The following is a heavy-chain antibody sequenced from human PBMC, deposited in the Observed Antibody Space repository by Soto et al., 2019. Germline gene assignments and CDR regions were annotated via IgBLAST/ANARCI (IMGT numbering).Heavy chain of an antibody. CDR2: IKIDGTST. CDR3: TRDIFDGYVYYGMDV. J-gene: IGHJ6*02. CDR1: GFTFSSYW. V-gene: IGHV3-74*01. D-gene: IGHD3-22*01. Sequence: EVQLVESGGGLVQPGGSLRLSCAASGFTFSSYWMHWVRQVSGKGLVWGSRIKIDGTSTSYADSVKGRFTISRDNAKNTLYLQMSSLRAEDTAVYYCTRDIFDGYVYYGMDVWGHGTTVTVSS.